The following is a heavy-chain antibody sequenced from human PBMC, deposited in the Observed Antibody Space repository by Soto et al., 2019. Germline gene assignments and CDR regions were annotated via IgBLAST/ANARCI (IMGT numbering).Heavy chain of an antibody. Sequence: QVQLQESGPGLVKPSETLSLTCTVSGGSISSDYWTWIRQPPGKGLEWIGFDYYSGRTNYNPSLKSRATISVDTSKSQFSLRLTSVTAADPAVYYCARIRYGDSGDYYFDYWGQGTLVTVSS. V-gene: IGHV4-59*08. CDR3: ARIRYGDSGDYYFDY. CDR1: GGSISSDY. D-gene: IGHD4-17*01. CDR2: DYYSGRT. J-gene: IGHJ4*02.